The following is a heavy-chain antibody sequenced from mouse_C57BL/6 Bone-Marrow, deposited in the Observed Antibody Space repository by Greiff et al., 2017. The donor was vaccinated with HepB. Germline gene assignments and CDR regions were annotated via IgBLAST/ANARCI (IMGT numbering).Heavy chain of an antibody. CDR3: TTDYGSSFYFDF. CDR1: GFNIKDDY. D-gene: IGHD1-1*01. V-gene: IGHV14-4*01. Sequence: VQLQQSGAELVRPGASVKLSCTASGFNIKDDYMHWVKQRPEQGLEWIGWIDPENGDTEYASKFQGKATITADTSSNTAYLQLSSLTSEDTAVDYCTTDYGSSFYFDFWGQGTTLTVSS. CDR2: IDPENGDT. J-gene: IGHJ2*01.